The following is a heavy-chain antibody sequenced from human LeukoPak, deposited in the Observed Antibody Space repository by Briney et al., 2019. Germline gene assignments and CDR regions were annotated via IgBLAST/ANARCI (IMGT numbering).Heavy chain of an antibody. CDR1: GFNVRSNF. J-gene: IGHJ4*02. D-gene: IGHD2-2*01. CDR3: VREVPQLLYY. V-gene: IGHV3-53*01. Sequence: GGSLRLSCAASGFNVRSNFMAWVRQAPGKGLEWVSAIYTGGSTYYADSVKGRFTISRDNSQNTVSLQMNSVRAEDTAMYYCVREVPQLLYYWGQGTLVSVSS. CDR2: IYTGGST.